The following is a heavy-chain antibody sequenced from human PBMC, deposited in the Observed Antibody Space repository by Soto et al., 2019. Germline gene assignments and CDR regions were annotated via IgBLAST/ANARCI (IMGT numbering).Heavy chain of an antibody. CDR2: ISYDGSNK. Sequence: QVQLVESGGGVVQPGRSLRLSCAASGFTFSSYAMHWVRQAPGKGLEGVAVISYDGSNKYYADSVKGRFTISRDNSKNTLYLQMNSLRAEDTAVYYCARDAYGGSGSPLGYWGQGTLVTVSS. V-gene: IGHV3-30-3*01. D-gene: IGHD3-10*01. J-gene: IGHJ4*02. CDR1: GFTFSSYA. CDR3: ARDAYGGSGSPLGY.